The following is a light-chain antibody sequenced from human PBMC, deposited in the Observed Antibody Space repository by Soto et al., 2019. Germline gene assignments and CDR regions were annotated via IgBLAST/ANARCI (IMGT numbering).Light chain of an antibody. CDR3: QQANSFLALT. CDR2: AAS. CDR1: QGINNW. J-gene: IGKJ4*01. Sequence: DIQMTQSPSSVSASIGDRVTITCRASQGINNWLAWYQQKPGKAPKLLIYAASSLQSGVPSRFSGSGSGTDFTLTINKLQPDDFATYYCQQANSFLALTFGGGTKVDIK. V-gene: IGKV1-12*01.